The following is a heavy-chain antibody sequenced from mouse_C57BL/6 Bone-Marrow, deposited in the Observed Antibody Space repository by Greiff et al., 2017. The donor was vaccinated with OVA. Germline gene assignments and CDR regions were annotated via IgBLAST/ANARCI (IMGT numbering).Heavy chain of an antibody. CDR1: GYTFTDYN. D-gene: IGHD1-1*01. CDR2: INPNNGGT. Sequence: VQLQQSGPELVKPGASVKIPCKASGYTFTDYNMDWVKQSHGKSLAWIGDINPNNGGTIYNQKFKGKATLTVDKSSSTAYMELRSLTSEDTAVYYCARWGSSYWYFDVWGTGTTVTVSS. J-gene: IGHJ1*03. V-gene: IGHV1-18*01. CDR3: ARWGSSYWYFDV.